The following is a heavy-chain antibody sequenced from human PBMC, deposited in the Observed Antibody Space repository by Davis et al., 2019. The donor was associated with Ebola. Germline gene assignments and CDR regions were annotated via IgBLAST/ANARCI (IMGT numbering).Heavy chain of an antibody. CDR2: IYYSGST. J-gene: IGHJ3*02. Sequence: PSETLSLTCTVSGGSISSYYWSWIRQPPGKGLEWIGYIYYSGSTNYNPSLKSRVTISVDTSKNQFSLKLSSVTAADTAVYYCARELPGYDYVWGSHWHHAFDIWGQGTMVTVSS. CDR1: GGSISSYY. V-gene: IGHV4-59*01. CDR3: ARELPGYDYVWGSHWHHAFDI. D-gene: IGHD3-16*01.